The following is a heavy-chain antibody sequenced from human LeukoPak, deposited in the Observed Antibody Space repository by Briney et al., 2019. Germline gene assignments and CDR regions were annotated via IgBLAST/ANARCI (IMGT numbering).Heavy chain of an antibody. CDR3: ARGVAGYCTNGVCYPLDY. D-gene: IGHD2-8*01. J-gene: IGHJ4*02. V-gene: IGHV3-74*01. Sequence: LAGGSLRLSCAASGFTFSSYWMHWVRQAPGKGLVWVSRINSDGSSTSYADSVKGRFTIPRDNAKNTLYLQMNSLRAEDTAVYYCARGVAGYCTNGVCYPLDYWGQGTLVTVSS. CDR2: INSDGSST. CDR1: GFTFSSYW.